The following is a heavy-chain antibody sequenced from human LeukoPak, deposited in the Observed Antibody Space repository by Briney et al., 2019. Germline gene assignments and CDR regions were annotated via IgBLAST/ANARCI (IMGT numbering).Heavy chain of an antibody. J-gene: IGHJ6*02. Sequence: ASVKVSCKASGYTFTGYYMHWERQAPGQWLELMGRINPNSGGTNYAQKFQGRVTMTRDTSISTAYMELSRLRSDDTAVYYCAREQSYYYGMDVWGQGTTVTVSS. V-gene: IGHV1-2*06. CDR1: GYTFTGYY. CDR3: AREQSYYYGMDV. CDR2: INPNSGGT. D-gene: IGHD4-11*01.